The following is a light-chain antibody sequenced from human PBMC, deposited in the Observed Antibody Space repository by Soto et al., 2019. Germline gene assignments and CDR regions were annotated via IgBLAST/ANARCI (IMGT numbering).Light chain of an antibody. CDR2: DAS. CDR3: QHYNSYSEA. CDR1: QSVSSSY. Sequence: EIVLTQSPGTLSLSPGERATLSCRASQSVSSSYLAWYQQKPGQAPRLLIYDASTRATGIPARISGSGSGTEFTLTISSLQPDDFATYYCQHYNSYSEAFGQGTKVDIK. J-gene: IGKJ1*01. V-gene: IGKV3-20*01.